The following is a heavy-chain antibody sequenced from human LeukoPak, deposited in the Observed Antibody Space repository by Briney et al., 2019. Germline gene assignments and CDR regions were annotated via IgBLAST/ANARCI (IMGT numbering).Heavy chain of an antibody. J-gene: IGHJ3*02. CDR1: GYSFTSYW. CDR2: IYPGDSDT. D-gene: IGHD2-2*01. CDR3: ARHFRGRYCSSTSCYSSNDAFDI. V-gene: IGHV5-51*01. Sequence: GESLKISCKGSGYSFTSYWIGWVRQMPGKGLEWRGIIYPGDSDTRYSPSFQAQVTISADKSISTAYLQWRSLKASDTAMYYCARHFRGRYCSSTSCYSSNDAFDIWGQGTMVNVSS.